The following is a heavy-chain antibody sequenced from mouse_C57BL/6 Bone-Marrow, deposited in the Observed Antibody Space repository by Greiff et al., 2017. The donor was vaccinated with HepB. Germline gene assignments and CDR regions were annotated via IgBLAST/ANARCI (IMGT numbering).Heavy chain of an antibody. D-gene: IGHD1-1*01. CDR2: ISSGGSYT. Sequence: EVMLVESGGDLVKPGGSLKLSCAASGFTFSSYGMSWVRQTPDKRLEWVATISSGGSYTYYPDSVKGRFTISRDNAKNTLYLQMSSLKSEDTAMYYCARHYYGTYAMDYWGQGTSVTVSS. J-gene: IGHJ4*01. CDR3: ARHYYGTYAMDY. CDR1: GFTFSSYG. V-gene: IGHV5-6*01.